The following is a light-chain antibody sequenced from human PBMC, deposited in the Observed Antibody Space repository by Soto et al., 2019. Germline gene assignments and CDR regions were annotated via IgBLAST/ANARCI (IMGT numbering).Light chain of an antibody. CDR1: SSDIGAGFD. CDR3: QSYENSRTGFYV. J-gene: IGLJ1*01. V-gene: IGLV1-40*01. Sequence: QSVLTQPPSESGAPGQRVTISCTGSSSDIGAGFDVHWYQHLPGTAPKLLIYGNTNRPSGVPGRFSGSKSGTSASLVITGLQAEDEADYYCQSYENSRTGFYVFGTGTKVTVL. CDR2: GNT.